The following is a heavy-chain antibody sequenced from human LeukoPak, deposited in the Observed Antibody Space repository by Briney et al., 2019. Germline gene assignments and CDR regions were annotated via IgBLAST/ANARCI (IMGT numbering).Heavy chain of an antibody. J-gene: IGHJ3*02. CDR3: AKDRNYYGSGLDAFDI. D-gene: IGHD3-10*01. Sequence: GGSLRLSCAASGFNLSSYAMSWVRQAPGKGLEWVSAISGRGGRTYYADCVRCRFTIPRDNCNKQLYVQMKSLIAEDTAVYYCAKDRNYYGSGLDAFDIWGQGTMVTVSS. CDR1: GFNLSSYA. V-gene: IGHV3-23*01. CDR2: ISGRGGRT.